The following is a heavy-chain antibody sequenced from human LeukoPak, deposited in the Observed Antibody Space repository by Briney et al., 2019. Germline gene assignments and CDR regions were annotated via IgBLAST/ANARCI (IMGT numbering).Heavy chain of an antibody. V-gene: IGHV4-39*01. Sequence: PSETLSLTCTVSGGSISSNSYYWGWIRQPPGKGLEWIGSIYYSGTTYNNPSLKSRVTISVDTSKNQFSLNLTSVTAADTAVYYCARVASTGPFDYWGQGTLVTVSS. CDR1: GGSISSNSYY. D-gene: IGHD2-8*02. J-gene: IGHJ4*02. CDR3: ARVASTGPFDY. CDR2: IYYSGTT.